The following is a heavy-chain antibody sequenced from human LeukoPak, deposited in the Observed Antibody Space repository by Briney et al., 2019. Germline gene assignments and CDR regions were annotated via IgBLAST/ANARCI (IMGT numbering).Heavy chain of an antibody. V-gene: IGHV1-2*02. CDR3: ARDQYSSSWSNWFDP. Sequence: ASVKVSCKAPGYTFTGYYMHWVRQAPGQGLEWMGWINPNSGGTNYAQKFQGRVTMTRDTSISTAYMELSRLRSDDTAVYYCARDQYSSSWSNWFDPWGQGALVTVSS. CDR2: INPNSGGT. D-gene: IGHD6-13*01. J-gene: IGHJ5*02. CDR1: GYTFTGYY.